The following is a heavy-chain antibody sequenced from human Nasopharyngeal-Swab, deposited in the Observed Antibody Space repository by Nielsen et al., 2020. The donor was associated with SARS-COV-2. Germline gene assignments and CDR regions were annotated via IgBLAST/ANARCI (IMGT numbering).Heavy chain of an antibody. J-gene: IGHJ6*02. D-gene: IGHD2-2*01. CDR1: GGSISSHY. Sequence: SETLSLTCTVSGGSISSHYWSWIRQPPGKGLEWIGYIYYSGSTNYNPSLKSRVTIPGDTSKNQFSLKLSSVTAADTAVYYCARGGVVVGYYGMDVWGQGTTVTVSS. V-gene: IGHV4-59*11. CDR2: IYYSGST. CDR3: ARGGVVVGYYGMDV.